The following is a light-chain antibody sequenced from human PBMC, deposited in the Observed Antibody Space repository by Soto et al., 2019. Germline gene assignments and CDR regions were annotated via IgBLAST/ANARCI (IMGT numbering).Light chain of an antibody. CDR2: DVN. CDR3: TSYASGSTHVV. CDR1: SSDIGGYDY. J-gene: IGLJ2*01. V-gene: IGLV2-14*01. Sequence: QSALTQPASVSGSPGQSITLSCTGTSSDIGGYDYVSWYQRHPGKAPKLIIYDVNNRPSGVSNRFSGSKSGNTASLTISGLQAEDEADYYCTSYASGSTHVVFGGATNLTVL.